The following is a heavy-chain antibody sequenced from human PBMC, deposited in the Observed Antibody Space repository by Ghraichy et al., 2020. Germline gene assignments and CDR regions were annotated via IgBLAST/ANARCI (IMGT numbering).Heavy chain of an antibody. J-gene: IGHJ3*02. CDR2: IRYDGSNK. CDR1: GFIFSSYG. D-gene: IGHD2-2*02. Sequence: LSLTCAASGFIFSSYGMHWVRQAPGKGLEWVAFIRYDGSNKYYADSVKGRFTISRDSSKNTLYLQMNSLRAEDTAVYYCASRYCSSTSCYSVDAFDIWGQGTMVTVSS. V-gene: IGHV3-30*02. CDR3: ASRYCSSTSCYSVDAFDI.